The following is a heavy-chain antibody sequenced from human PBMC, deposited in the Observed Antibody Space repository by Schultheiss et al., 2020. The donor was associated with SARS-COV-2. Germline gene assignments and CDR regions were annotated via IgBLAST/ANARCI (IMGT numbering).Heavy chain of an antibody. V-gene: IGHV3-15*01. Sequence: GGSLRLSCAASGFTFSNAWMSWVRQAPGKGLEWVGRIKSKTDGGTTDYAAPVKGRFTISRDDSKNTLYLQMNSLRAEDTAVYYCARGVGLRWYGRLFDYWGQGTLVTVSS. D-gene: IGHD4-23*01. CDR3: ARGVGLRWYGRLFDY. J-gene: IGHJ4*02. CDR1: GFTFSNAW. CDR2: IKSKTDGGTT.